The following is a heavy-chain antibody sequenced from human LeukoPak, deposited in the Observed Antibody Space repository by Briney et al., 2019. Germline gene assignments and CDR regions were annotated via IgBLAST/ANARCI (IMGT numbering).Heavy chain of an antibody. CDR3: ARTIGYYFDY. J-gene: IGHJ4*02. CDR2: IYTSGST. CDR1: GGSISSGSYY. Sequence: SETLSLTCTVSGGSISSGSYYWSWIRQPAEKGLEWIGRIYTSGSTNYNPSLKSRVTISLDTSKNQFSLKLSSVTAADTAVYYCARTIGYYFDYWGQGTLVTVSS. D-gene: IGHD3-3*01. V-gene: IGHV4-61*02.